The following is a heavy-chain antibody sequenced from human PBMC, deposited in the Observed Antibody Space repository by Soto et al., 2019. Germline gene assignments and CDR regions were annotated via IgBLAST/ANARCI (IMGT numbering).Heavy chain of an antibody. V-gene: IGHV3-30-3*01. D-gene: IGHD1-7*01. CDR1: GFTFSSYA. J-gene: IGHJ6*02. CDR3: ARVGTGTTLLDYYYYGMDV. CDR2: ISYDGSNK. Sequence: QVQLVESGGGVVPPGRSLRLSCAASGFTFSSYAMHWVRQAPGKGLEWVAVISYDGSNKYYADSVKGRFTISRDNSKNTLYLQMNSLRAEDTAVYYCARVGTGTTLLDYYYYGMDVWGQGTTVTVSS.